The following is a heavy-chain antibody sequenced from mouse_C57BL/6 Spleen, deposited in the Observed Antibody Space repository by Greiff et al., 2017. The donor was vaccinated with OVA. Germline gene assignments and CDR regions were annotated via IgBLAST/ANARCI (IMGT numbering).Heavy chain of an antibody. V-gene: IGHV14-1*01. Sequence: EVKLMESGAELVRPGASVKLSCTASGFNIKDYYMHWVKQRPEQGLEWIGRIDPEDGDTEYAPKFQGQATMTADPYSNTAYLQLSSLTSEDTAVYYCTTDYYGSSPSWFAYWGQGTLVTVSA. J-gene: IGHJ3*01. D-gene: IGHD1-1*01. CDR2: IDPEDGDT. CDR3: TTDYYGSSPSWFAY. CDR1: GFNIKDYY.